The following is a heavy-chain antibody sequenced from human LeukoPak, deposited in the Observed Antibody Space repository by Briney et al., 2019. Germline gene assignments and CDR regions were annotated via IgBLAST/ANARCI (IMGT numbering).Heavy chain of an antibody. CDR1: GGTFTSYA. CDR2: IIPIFGTA. Sequence: ASVKVSCKASGGTFTSYAISWGRQAPGQGVGGMGGIIPIFGTANYAQTFQGRVTITAAESTSTAYMELSSLRSEDTAVYYCARDIEGWVVPAALVGFDPWGQGTLVSVSS. J-gene: IGHJ5*02. D-gene: IGHD2-2*01. CDR3: ARDIEGWVVPAALVGFDP. V-gene: IGHV1-69*13.